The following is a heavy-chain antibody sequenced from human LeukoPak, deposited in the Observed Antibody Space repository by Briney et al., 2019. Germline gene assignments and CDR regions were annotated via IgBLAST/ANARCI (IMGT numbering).Heavy chain of an antibody. CDR3: ARDRVVVPAAFDY. D-gene: IGHD2-2*01. CDR2: INPNSGGT. J-gene: IGHJ4*02. CDR1: GYTFTAYY. V-gene: IGHV1-2*02. Sequence: ASVKVSCKASGYTFTAYYMHWVRRAPGQGLEWMGWINPNSGGTNYAQKFQGRVTMTRDTSISTAYMELSRLRSDDTAVYYCARDRVVVPAAFDYWGQGTLVTVSS.